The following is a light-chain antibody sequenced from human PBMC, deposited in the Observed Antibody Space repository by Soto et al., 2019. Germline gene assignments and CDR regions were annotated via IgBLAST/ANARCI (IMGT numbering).Light chain of an antibody. J-gene: IGKJ1*01. V-gene: IGKV3D-15*01. Sequence: EIVMTQSPATLSVSLGERATLSCRASQSVSSHLAWYQQKPGQAPRLLIFGASTRATGIPGRFSGSGSGTEFTLTISSLESEDLAVYYCQQYYNWRPWTFGQGTKVEI. CDR2: GAS. CDR3: QQYYNWRPWT. CDR1: QSVSSH.